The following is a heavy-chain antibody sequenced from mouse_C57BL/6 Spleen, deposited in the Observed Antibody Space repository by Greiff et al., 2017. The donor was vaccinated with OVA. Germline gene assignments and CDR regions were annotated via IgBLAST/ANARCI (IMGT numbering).Heavy chain of an antibody. D-gene: IGHD1-1*01. CDR2: INPSTGGT. V-gene: IGHV1-42*01. Sequence: EVQLQQSGPELVKPGASVKISCKASGYSFTGYYMNWVKQSPEKSLEWIGEINPSTGGTTYNQKFKAKATLTVDKSSSTAYMQLKSLTSEDSAVYYCARSPFTTVVADAMDYWGQGTSVTVSS. CDR3: ARSPFTTVVADAMDY. CDR1: GYSFTGYY. J-gene: IGHJ4*01.